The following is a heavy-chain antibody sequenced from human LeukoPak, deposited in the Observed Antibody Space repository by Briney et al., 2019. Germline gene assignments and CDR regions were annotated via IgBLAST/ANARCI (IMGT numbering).Heavy chain of an antibody. Sequence: ASVKVFWKVSGYTLTELSMHWVRQAPGQGLEWMGWISAYNGNTNYAQKLQGRVTMTTDTSTSTAYMELRSLRSDDTAVYYCARDRAIAARYFDYWGQGTLVTVSS. CDR2: ISAYNGNT. CDR1: GYTLTELS. CDR3: ARDRAIAARYFDY. D-gene: IGHD6-6*01. J-gene: IGHJ4*02. V-gene: IGHV1-18*01.